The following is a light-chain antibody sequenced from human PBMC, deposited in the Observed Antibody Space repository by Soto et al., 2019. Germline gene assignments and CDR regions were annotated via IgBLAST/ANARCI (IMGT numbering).Light chain of an antibody. V-gene: IGKV1-5*01. CDR2: DAS. Sequence: DIQVTQAPATLSAFVGARVTISCRARQSIGTWLAWYQQKPGKAPKLLIYDASTLESGVPSRFSGSGSGTEFTLTISSLQPEDVATYYCQQYNSYPVSFGQGTRLEI. CDR1: QSIGTW. J-gene: IGKJ5*01. CDR3: QQYNSYPVS.